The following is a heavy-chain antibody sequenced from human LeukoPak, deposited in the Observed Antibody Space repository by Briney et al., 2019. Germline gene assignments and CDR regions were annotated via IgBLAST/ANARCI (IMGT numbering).Heavy chain of an antibody. V-gene: IGHV4-34*01. CDR1: GGSFSGYY. Sequence: KPSETLSLTCAVYGGSFSGYYWGWIRQPPGKGLEWIGEMHPSGSTNYNPSLKNRVTISLDTSKNQFSLNLSSVTAADTAVYYCARGADRAKIAYWGQGTLVLVSS. CDR3: ARGADRAKIAY. J-gene: IGHJ4*02. CDR2: MHPSGST.